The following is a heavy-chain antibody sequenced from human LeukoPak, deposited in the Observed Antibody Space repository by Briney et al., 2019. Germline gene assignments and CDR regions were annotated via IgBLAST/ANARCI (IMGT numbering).Heavy chain of an antibody. CDR2: ISSSSSYI. CDR3: ARAPPDCSSTSCHFDY. V-gene: IGHV3-21*01. D-gene: IGHD2-2*01. J-gene: IGHJ4*02. CDR1: GFPFNSFF. Sequence: GGSLRLSCAASGFPFNSFFLNWVRQAPGKGLEWVSSISSSSSYIYYADSVKGRFTISRDNARNSLYLQMNSLRAEDTAVYYCARAPPDCSSTSCHFDYWGQGTLVTVSS.